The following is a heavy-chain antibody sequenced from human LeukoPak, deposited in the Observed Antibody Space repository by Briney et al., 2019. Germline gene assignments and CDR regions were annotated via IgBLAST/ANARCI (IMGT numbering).Heavy chain of an antibody. CDR3: ARGEVPAHYFDY. J-gene: IGHJ4*02. V-gene: IGHV1-69*13. D-gene: IGHD2-2*01. CDR2: IIPIFGTP. Sequence: GASVKVSCKASGGTFSSSAISWVRQAPGQGLEWMGGIIPIFGTPNYARKFQGRVTITADESTSTAYMGLSSLRSEDTAMYYCARGEVPAHYFDYWGQGTLVTVSS. CDR1: GGTFSSSA.